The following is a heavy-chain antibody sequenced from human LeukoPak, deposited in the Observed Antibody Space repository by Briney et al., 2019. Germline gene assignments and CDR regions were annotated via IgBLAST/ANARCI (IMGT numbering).Heavy chain of an antibody. J-gene: IGHJ5*02. D-gene: IGHD2-2*01. V-gene: IGHV4-59*01. Sequence: TSETLSLTCTVSGGSISSYYWSWIRQPPGKGLKWVGYIYYSGSTNYNPSLKSRVTISVDTSKNQFSLKLSSVTAAGTAVYYCARAVGYCSSISCYAGLGVWFDPWGQGTLVTVSS. CDR1: GGSISSYY. CDR3: ARAVGYCSSISCYAGLGVWFDP. CDR2: IYYSGST.